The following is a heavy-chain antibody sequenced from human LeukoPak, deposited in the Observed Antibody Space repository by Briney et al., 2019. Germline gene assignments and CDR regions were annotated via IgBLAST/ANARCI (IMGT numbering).Heavy chain of an antibody. CDR1: GGTFSSYA. J-gene: IGHJ4*02. D-gene: IGHD3-9*01. Sequence: SVKVSCKASGGTFSSYAISWVRQAPGQGLEWMGGIIPIFGTANYAQKFQGRVTITADESTSTAYMELSSLRSEDTAVYYCASSLRYFDWLLDYWGQGTLVTVSS. CDR3: ASSLRYFDWLLDY. V-gene: IGHV1-69*01. CDR2: IIPIFGTA.